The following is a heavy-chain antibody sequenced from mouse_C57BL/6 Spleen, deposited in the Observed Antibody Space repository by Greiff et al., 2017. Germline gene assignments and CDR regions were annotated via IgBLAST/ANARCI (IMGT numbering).Heavy chain of an antibody. CDR2: IYPRSGNT. V-gene: IGHV1-81*01. J-gene: IGHJ2*01. Sequence: QVQLQQSGAELARPGASVKLSCKASGYTFTSYGISWVKQRTGQGLEWIGEIYPRSGNTYYNEKFKGKATLTADKSSSTAYMELRSLTSEDSAVYFCVLNYYGSSYYFDYWGQGTTRTVSS. CDR1: GYTFTSYG. D-gene: IGHD1-1*01. CDR3: VLNYYGSSYYFDY.